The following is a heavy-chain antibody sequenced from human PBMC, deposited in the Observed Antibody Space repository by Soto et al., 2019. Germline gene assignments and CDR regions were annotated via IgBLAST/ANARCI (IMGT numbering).Heavy chain of an antibody. Sequence: LSLTCTVSGGSISSGDYYWSWIRQPPGKGLEWIGYIYYSGSTYYNPSLKSRVTISVDTSKNQFSLKLSSVTAADTAVYYCARAYQQLVRRRGSWFDPWGQGTLVTVSS. CDR1: GGSISSGDYY. D-gene: IGHD6-13*01. CDR3: ARAYQQLVRRRGSWFDP. V-gene: IGHV4-30-4*01. CDR2: IYYSGST. J-gene: IGHJ5*02.